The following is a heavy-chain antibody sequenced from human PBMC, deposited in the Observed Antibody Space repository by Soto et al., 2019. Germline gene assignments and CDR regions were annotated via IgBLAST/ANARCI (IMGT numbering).Heavy chain of an antibody. Sequence: QVQLQESGPGLVKPSETLFLTCTVSGGSISSYYWSWIRQPPGKGLEWIGYIYYSGSTNYNPSLKSRVTISVDTSKNQFSLKLSSVTAADTAVYYCARAIGRDWFDPWGQGTLVTVSS. CDR3: ARAIGRDWFDP. CDR2: IYYSGST. J-gene: IGHJ5*02. V-gene: IGHV4-59*01. CDR1: GGSISSYY.